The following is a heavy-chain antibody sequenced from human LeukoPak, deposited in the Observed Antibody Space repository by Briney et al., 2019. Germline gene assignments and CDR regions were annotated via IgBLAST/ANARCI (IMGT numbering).Heavy chain of an antibody. CDR2: IGGSGGST. CDR1: GFSFSDYA. Sequence: PGGSLRLSCAASGFSFSDYAVSWVRQAPGKGLEWVAGIGGSGGSTYYADSVKGRFSISSDDSRNTLYLQMNSPRAEDTAIYYCAKGASSAWYLHCWGQGTLVTVSS. CDR3: AKGASSAWYLHC. D-gene: IGHD6-19*01. V-gene: IGHV3-23*01. J-gene: IGHJ4*02.